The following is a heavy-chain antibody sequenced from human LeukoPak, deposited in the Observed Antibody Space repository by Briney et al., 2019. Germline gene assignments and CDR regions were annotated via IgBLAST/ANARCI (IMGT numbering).Heavy chain of an antibody. CDR1: GGSISSYY. Sequence: SETLSLTCTVSGGSISSYYWSWIRQPPGKGLEWIGYISNSGSTNNNPSLKSRVTISVDTSKNQFSLKLSSVTAADTAVYYCARDLWYYYGSGSYSRGNAFDIWGQGTMVTVSS. CDR3: ARDLWYYYGSGSYSRGNAFDI. CDR2: ISNSGST. V-gene: IGHV4-59*01. J-gene: IGHJ3*02. D-gene: IGHD3-10*01.